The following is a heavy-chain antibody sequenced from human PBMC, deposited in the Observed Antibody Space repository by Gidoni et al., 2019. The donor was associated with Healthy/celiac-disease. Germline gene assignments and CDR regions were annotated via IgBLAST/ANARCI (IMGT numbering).Heavy chain of an antibody. CDR3: ARHGLGYCTGGVCPNFDY. Sequence: EVQLVPSGAEVKKTGESLKISCKGSGYSFNSSWSGWARQMPGKGLEWMGIIHPGDSETRYSPSFQGQVTSSADKSISTAYLQWSSLKASDTAMYYCARHGLGYCTGGVCPNFDYWGQGTLVTVSS. D-gene: IGHD2-8*02. CDR1: GYSFNSSW. J-gene: IGHJ4*02. CDR2: IHPGDSET. V-gene: IGHV5-51*01.